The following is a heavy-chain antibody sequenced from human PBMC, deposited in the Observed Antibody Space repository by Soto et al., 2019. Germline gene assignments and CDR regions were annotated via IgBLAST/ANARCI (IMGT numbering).Heavy chain of an antibody. CDR1: GYTLTAHG. J-gene: IGHJ5*02. CDR3: ARDWTSPSCVSSSCPRGGWFDP. CDR2: INPYNANT. D-gene: IGHD2-15*01. V-gene: IGHV1-18*04. Sequence: ASVQSSFRTSGYTLTAHGISWVRQAPGQLLEWMGWINPYNANTRYGEKVQGRVTMTTDTSSTVYMELTGLTSDDTAVYYCARDWTSPSCVSSSCPRGGWFDPWGQGTLVPVSS.